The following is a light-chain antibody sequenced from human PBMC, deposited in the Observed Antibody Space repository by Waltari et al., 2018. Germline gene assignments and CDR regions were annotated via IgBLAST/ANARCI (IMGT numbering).Light chain of an antibody. CDR1: QTIKNY. J-gene: IGKJ4*01. V-gene: IGKV1-39*01. CDR2: AAS. Sequence: DIQMTQSPSSLSASVGDRVTIPCRAPQTIKNYLNWYQQKPGKAPKLLIYAASNLKSEVPSRFSGSGSGTDFTLTISSLQPEDFATYYCQQSYSNPLTFGGGTKVEIK. CDR3: QQSYSNPLT.